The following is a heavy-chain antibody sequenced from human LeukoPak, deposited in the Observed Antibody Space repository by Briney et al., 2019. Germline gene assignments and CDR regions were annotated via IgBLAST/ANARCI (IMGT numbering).Heavy chain of an antibody. V-gene: IGHV1-18*04. CDR3: ARDSGYSYGDDAFDI. CDR2: VSTYNGNT. Sequence: ASVKVSCKASGYTFTSHGISWVRQAPGQGLEWMGWVSTYNGNTNYVPKYQGRVTMTTDTSTSTAYMELRSLRSDDTAVYYCARDSGYSYGDDAFDIWGQGTMVTVSS. CDR1: GYTFTSHG. J-gene: IGHJ3*02. D-gene: IGHD5-18*01.